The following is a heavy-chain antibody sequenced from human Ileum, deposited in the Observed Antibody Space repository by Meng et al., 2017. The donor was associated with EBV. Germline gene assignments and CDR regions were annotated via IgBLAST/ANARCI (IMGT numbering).Heavy chain of an antibody. CDR2: IYYSGST. J-gene: IGHJ4*02. CDR1: GNAISSTNW. V-gene: IGHV4-28*01. D-gene: IGHD3-22*01. Sequence: QVQLHDSGPGLVKPSEHLSLTCAVSGNAISSTNWWGWIRQPPGKGLEWIGYIYYSGSTSYNPSLKSRVTMSVDTSKNQFSLNLNSVTAVDTAVYYCARNVPGTSAYYDWGQGTLVTVSS. CDR3: ARNVPGTSAYYD.